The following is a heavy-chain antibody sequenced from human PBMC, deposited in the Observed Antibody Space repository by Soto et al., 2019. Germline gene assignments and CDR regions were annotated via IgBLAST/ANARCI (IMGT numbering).Heavy chain of an antibody. CDR3: ARGVTTVTTFDS. Sequence: SETLSLTCAVYGGSFSGYYWSWIRQPPGKGLEWIGEINHSGSTNYNPSLKSRVTISVDTSKNQFSLKLSSVTAADTAVYYCARGVTTVTTFDSWGQGTLVT. J-gene: IGHJ4*02. V-gene: IGHV4-34*01. CDR2: INHSGST. D-gene: IGHD4-17*01. CDR1: GGSFSGYY.